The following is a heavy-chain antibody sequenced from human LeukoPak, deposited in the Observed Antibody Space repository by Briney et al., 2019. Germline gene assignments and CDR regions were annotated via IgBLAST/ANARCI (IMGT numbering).Heavy chain of an antibody. D-gene: IGHD3-10*01. V-gene: IGHV1-8*01. Sequence: ASVKVSCKASGYTFTSYDINWVRQATGQGLGWMGWMNPNRGNTGYAQKFQGRVTMTRNTSISTAYMELSSLRSEDTAVYYCARNLWFGEPIDYWGQGTLVTVSS. J-gene: IGHJ4*02. CDR2: MNPNRGNT. CDR1: GYTFTSYD. CDR3: ARNLWFGEPIDY.